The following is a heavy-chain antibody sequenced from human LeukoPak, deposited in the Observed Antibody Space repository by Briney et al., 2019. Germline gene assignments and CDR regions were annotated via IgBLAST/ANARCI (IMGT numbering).Heavy chain of an antibody. D-gene: IGHD6-13*01. Sequence: SVKVSCKASGGTFSSYAISWVRQAPGQGLEWMGRIIPILGIANYAQKFQGRVTITADKSTSTAYMELSSLRSEDTAVYYCARPIYSSSWQRNTNYYYYGMDVWGQGTTVTVSS. CDR1: GGTFSSYA. CDR2: IIPILGIA. J-gene: IGHJ6*02. V-gene: IGHV1-69*04. CDR3: ARPIYSSSWQRNTNYYYYGMDV.